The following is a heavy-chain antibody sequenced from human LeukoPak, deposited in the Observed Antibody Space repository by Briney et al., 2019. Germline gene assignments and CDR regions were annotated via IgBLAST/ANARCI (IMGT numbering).Heavy chain of an antibody. J-gene: IGHJ5*02. CDR1: GFTFSSYS. CDR3: ARVQFGGRNLEFDP. D-gene: IGHD3-10*01. V-gene: IGHV3-21*01. CDR2: ISSSSSYI. Sequence: GGSLRLSCAASGFTFSSYSMNLVRQAPGKGLEWVSSISSSSSYIYYADSVKGRFTISRDNAKNSLYLQMNSLRAEDTAVYYCARVQFGGRNLEFDPWGQGTLVTVSS.